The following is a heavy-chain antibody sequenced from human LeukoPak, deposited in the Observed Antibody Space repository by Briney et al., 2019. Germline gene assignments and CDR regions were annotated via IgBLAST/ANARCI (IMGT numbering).Heavy chain of an antibody. V-gene: IGHV3-21*01. CDR2: ISGTSGDI. J-gene: IGHJ4*02. CDR1: GFTFSDYS. CDR3: ARGTIAADY. D-gene: IGHD1-7*01. Sequence: GGSLRLSCAASGFTFSDYSMSWVSQAPGKGLEWVSCISGTSGDIYYADSMKGRFTISRDNAKNSLYLQMNSLRAEDTAVYYCARGTIAADYWGQGTLVTVSS.